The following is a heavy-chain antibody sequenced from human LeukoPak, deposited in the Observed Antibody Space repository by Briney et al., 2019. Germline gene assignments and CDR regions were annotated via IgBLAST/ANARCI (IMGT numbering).Heavy chain of an antibody. CDR1: GGSISSYY. D-gene: IGHD2-2*03. CDR2: IYYSGST. V-gene: IGHV4-59*08. J-gene: IGHJ5*02. Sequence: SETLSLTCTVSGGSISSYYWSWIRQPPGKGLEWIGYIYYSGSTNYNPSLKSRVTISADTSKNQFSLKLSSVTAADTAVYYCARGPYGYCSSTSCYRPSIDPWGQGTLVTVSS. CDR3: ARGPYGYCSSTSCYRPSIDP.